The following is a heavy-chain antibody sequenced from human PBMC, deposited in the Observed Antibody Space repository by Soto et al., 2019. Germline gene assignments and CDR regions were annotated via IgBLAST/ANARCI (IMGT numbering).Heavy chain of an antibody. D-gene: IGHD3-16*01. J-gene: IGHJ4*02. V-gene: IGHV1-18*01. Sequence: QVQLVQSGAEVKKPGASVKVSCKASGYTFTNFGISWVRQAPGQGLEWMGWISAYNGNTNYAQNFQGRVTMTTDTSTSTGDMELRSLGSDDTAVYLCARGGTPSGHRGQGTLVTVSS. CDR2: ISAYNGNT. CDR3: ARGGTPSGH. CDR1: GYTFTNFG.